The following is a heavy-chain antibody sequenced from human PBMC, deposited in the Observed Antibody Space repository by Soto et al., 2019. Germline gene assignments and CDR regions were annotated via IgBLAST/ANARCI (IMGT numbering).Heavy chain of an antibody. D-gene: IGHD6-19*01. J-gene: IGHJ6*02. CDR2: ISGSGGST. CDR3: AKARDQWLVLWTMDV. CDR1: GFTFSSYA. V-gene: IGHV3-23*01. Sequence: GGSLRLSCAASGFTFSSYAMSWVRQAPGKGLEWVSAISGSGGSTYYADSVKGRFTISRDNSKNTLYLQMNSLRAEDTAVYYCAKARDQWLVLWTMDVWGQGTTVTVSS.